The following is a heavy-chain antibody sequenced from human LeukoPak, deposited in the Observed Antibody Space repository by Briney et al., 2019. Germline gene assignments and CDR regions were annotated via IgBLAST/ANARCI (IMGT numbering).Heavy chain of an antibody. CDR3: ARRYDSSGYYDY. Sequence: SVKVSCKASGGTFSSYTISWVRQAPGQGLEWMGRIILILGIANYAQKFQGRVTITADKSTSTAYMELSSLRSEDTAVYYCARRYDSSGYYDYWGQGTLVTVSS. CDR1: GGTFSSYT. CDR2: IILILGIA. D-gene: IGHD3-22*01. V-gene: IGHV1-69*02. J-gene: IGHJ4*02.